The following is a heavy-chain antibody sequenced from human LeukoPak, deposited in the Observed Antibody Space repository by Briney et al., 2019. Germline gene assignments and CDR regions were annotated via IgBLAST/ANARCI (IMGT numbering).Heavy chain of an antibody. Sequence: ASVKVSCKASGYTFTSYGISWVRQAPGQGLEWMGWISVYNCNTNYAQKFQGRVTMTTDTSTSTAYMELRSLRSEDTAVYYCVTDPVGYCSSDGCYSVDYWGQGTLVTVSS. J-gene: IGHJ4*02. CDR2: ISVYNCNT. CDR1: GYTFTSYG. V-gene: IGHV1-18*01. CDR3: VTDPVGYCSSDGCYSVDY. D-gene: IGHD2-15*01.